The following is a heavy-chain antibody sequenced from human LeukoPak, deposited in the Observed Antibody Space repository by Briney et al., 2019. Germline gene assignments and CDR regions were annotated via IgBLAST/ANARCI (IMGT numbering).Heavy chain of an antibody. CDR2: MNPNNGNT. CDR3: ARDNYDSSGYYNQDNWFDP. D-gene: IGHD3-22*01. J-gene: IGHJ5*02. V-gene: IGHV1-8*01. Sequence: ASVKVSCKTSGYSFTTYDITWVRQATGQGLEWMGWMNPNNGNTGYAQKFQGRVTITADKSTSTAYMELSSLRSEDTAVYYCARDNYDSSGYYNQDNWFDPWGQGTLVTVSS. CDR1: GYSFTTYD.